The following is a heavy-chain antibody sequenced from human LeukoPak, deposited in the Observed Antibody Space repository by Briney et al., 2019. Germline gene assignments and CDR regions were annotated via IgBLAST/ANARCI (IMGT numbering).Heavy chain of an antibody. CDR1: GGSISSYY. CDR2: IYYSGST. V-gene: IGHV4-59*01. Sequence: PSETLSLTCTVSGGSISSYYWSWIRQPPGKGLEWIGYIYYSGSTNYNPSLKSRVTISVDTSKNQFSLKLSSVTAADTAMYYCARYSSSWYHYYYMDVWGKGTTVTVSS. J-gene: IGHJ6*03. CDR3: ARYSSSWYHYYYMDV. D-gene: IGHD6-13*01.